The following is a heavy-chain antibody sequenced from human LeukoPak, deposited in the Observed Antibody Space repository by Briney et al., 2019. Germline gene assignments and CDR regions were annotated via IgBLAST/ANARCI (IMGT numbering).Heavy chain of an antibody. CDR1: GFTFSSYG. J-gene: IGHJ4*02. V-gene: IGHV3-23*01. CDR2: ISGSGGST. CDR3: AKDEYSSGFDS. D-gene: IGHD5-18*01. Sequence: GGSLRLSCAASGFTFSSYGMSWVRQAPGKGLEWVSAISGSGGSTYYADSVKGRFTISGDNSKNTLYLQMNSLRAEDTAVYYCAKDEYSSGFDSWGQGTLVTVSS.